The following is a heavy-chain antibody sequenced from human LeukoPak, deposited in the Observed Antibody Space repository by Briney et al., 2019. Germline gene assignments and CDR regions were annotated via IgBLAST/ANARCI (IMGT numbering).Heavy chain of an antibody. CDR1: GGSFSGYY. J-gene: IGHJ4*02. CDR2: IYMRGNT. CDR3: ARDLSSNWYSDYFDY. D-gene: IGHD6-13*01. Sequence: SETLPLTCTVYGGSFSGYYWSWIRQPAGKGLEWIGRIYMRGNTNFNPSLKSRVTMSADPSKNQFSLKLSSVTAADTAVYYCARDLSSNWYSDYFDYWGQGTLVTVSS. V-gene: IGHV4-4*07.